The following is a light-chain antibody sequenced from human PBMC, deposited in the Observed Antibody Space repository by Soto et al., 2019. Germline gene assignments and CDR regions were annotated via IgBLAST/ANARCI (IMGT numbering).Light chain of an antibody. CDR3: SSYTSSSNLYV. J-gene: IGLJ1*01. V-gene: IGLV2-14*01. Sequence: QSVLTQPASVSGSPGQSITISCTGTSSDVGVYNYVSWFQQHPGKAPKLMIYDVSDRPSGVSYRFSGSKSGDTASLTISGLQAEDEAEYYCSSYTSSSNLYVFGTGTRSPS. CDR2: DVS. CDR1: SSDVGVYNY.